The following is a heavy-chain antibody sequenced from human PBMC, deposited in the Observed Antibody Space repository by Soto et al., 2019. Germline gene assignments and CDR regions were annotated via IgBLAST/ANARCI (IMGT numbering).Heavy chain of an antibody. Sequence: ASLKVSCKASGYTFTGHYIHWVRQAPEQGPEWMGEIGPGSGATRYAQRFQGRVTMARDMSITTVYMELNNLSPDDTAVYYCGRGRSGQIVVFYWGQGTPVTVSS. V-gene: IGHV1-2*02. CDR1: GYTFTGHY. CDR2: IGPGSGAT. D-gene: IGHD1-26*01. J-gene: IGHJ4*02. CDR3: GRGRSGQIVVFY.